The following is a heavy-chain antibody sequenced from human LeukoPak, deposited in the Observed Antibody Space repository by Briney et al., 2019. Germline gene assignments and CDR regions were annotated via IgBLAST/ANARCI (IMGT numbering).Heavy chain of an antibody. V-gene: IGHV4-38-2*01. CDR1: GYSITKNYY. Sequence: SETLSLTCDVSGYSITKNYYWGWIRQPPGKGLEWIGSLYHFGSTYYNPSLRSRVTISAGTSRNQLSLRLSSVTAADTAVYYCVRTGGGYTSGWYDRGLYAFDFWGHGTKVIVSS. J-gene: IGHJ3*01. D-gene: IGHD6-19*01. CDR3: VRTGGGYTSGWYDRGLYAFDF. CDR2: LYHFGST.